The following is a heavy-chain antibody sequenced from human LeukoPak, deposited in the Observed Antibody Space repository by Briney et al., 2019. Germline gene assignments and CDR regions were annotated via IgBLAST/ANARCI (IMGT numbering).Heavy chain of an antibody. CDR3: AIYYPNNDFWSGYPK. D-gene: IGHD3-3*01. Sequence: SETLSLTCTVSGGSISSSSYYWGWIRQPPGKGLEWIGSIYYSGSTYYNPSLKSRVTISVDTSKYQFSLKLASVTAADTAMYFCAIYYPNNDFWSGYPKWGPGTLVIVSS. J-gene: IGHJ4*02. CDR1: GGSISSSSYY. V-gene: IGHV4-39*07. CDR2: IYYSGST.